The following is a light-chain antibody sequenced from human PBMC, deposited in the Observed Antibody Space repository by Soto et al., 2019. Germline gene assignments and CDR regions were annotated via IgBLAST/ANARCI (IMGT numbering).Light chain of an antibody. Sequence: EIVLTQSPGTLSLSPGERATLSCRASQSVSSTYLAWYQQKPGQAPRLLIYGASSRATGIPDRFSGSRFGTAFTLTISRLEPADFAVYYCQQYASLPRVTFGGGPKVEIK. CDR3: QQYASLPRVT. CDR1: QSVSSTY. J-gene: IGKJ4*01. V-gene: IGKV3-20*01. CDR2: GAS.